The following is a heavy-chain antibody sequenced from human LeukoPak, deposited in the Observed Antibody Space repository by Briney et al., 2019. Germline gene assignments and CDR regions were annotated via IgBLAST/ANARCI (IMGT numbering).Heavy chain of an antibody. V-gene: IGHV3-23*01. CDR1: GFTFSRYA. CDR2: ISGSGGST. Sequence: GGSLRLSCAASGFTFSRYAMSWVRQAPGKGLEWVSAISGSGGSTYYADSVKGRFTISRDNSKNTLYLQMNSLRAEDTAVYYCAKDPRITMIVVLTGANWFDPWGQGTLVTVSS. CDR3: AKDPRITMIVVLTGANWFDP. J-gene: IGHJ5*02. D-gene: IGHD3-22*01.